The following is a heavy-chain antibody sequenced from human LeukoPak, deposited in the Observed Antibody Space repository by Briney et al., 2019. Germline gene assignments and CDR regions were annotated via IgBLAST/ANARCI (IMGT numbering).Heavy chain of an antibody. D-gene: IGHD6-13*01. Sequence: SETLSLTCTVSGGSISSYYWSYIRQPPGKGLEWIGYIYYSGTTNYNPSLKSRVTISVDTSKNQFSLKLSSVTAADTAVYYCARDPGSSWYVHPNWFDPWGQGTLVTVSS. J-gene: IGHJ5*02. CDR3: ARDPGSSWYVHPNWFDP. CDR2: IYYSGTT. CDR1: GGSISSYY. V-gene: IGHV4-59*12.